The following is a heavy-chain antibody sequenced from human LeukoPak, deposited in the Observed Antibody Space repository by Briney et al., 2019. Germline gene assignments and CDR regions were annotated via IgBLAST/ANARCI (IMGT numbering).Heavy chain of an antibody. CDR1: GFTFSSYG. J-gene: IGHJ4*02. Sequence: PGGSLRLSCAASGFTFSSYGMHWVRQAPGKGLEWVAVIWYDGSNKYYADSVKGRFTISRDNSKNTLYLQMNSLRAEDTAVYYCARDRGCSSTSCYSEGGYFDYWGQGTLVTVSS. D-gene: IGHD2-2*01. V-gene: IGHV3-33*01. CDR3: ARDRGCSSTSCYSEGGYFDY. CDR2: IWYDGSNK.